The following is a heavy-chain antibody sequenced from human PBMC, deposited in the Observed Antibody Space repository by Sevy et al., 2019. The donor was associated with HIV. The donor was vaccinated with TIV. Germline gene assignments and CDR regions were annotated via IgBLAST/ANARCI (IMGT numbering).Heavy chain of an antibody. CDR1: GFTFSNAW. J-gene: IGHJ4*02. D-gene: IGHD2-15*01. CDR2: IRSKAGGGKT. Sequence: GGSLRLSCAASGFTFSNAWMSWVRQSPGKGLEWVGRIRSKAGGGKTDYATIVKRKFTISRDYSRDILYLQLNSLETEDTAVYYCTTDHRRDGIVVVPFEYWGQGTLVTVSS. CDR3: TTDHRRDGIVVVPFEY. V-gene: IGHV3-15*01.